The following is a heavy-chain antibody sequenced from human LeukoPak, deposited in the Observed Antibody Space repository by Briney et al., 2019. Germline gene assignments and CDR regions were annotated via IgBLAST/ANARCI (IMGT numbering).Heavy chain of an antibody. Sequence: GGSLRLSCAASGYTFSYSWMHWFRQTPGKGLVWVSCINTDGSYSTYADSVKGRFTISRDNVRNTLYLQMNSLRAEDSAVYYCARDFDGPRASDYWGQGISVTVSS. V-gene: IGHV3-74*01. CDR3: ARDFDGPRASDY. CDR1: GYTFSYSW. CDR2: INTDGSYS. D-gene: IGHD4-17*01. J-gene: IGHJ4*02.